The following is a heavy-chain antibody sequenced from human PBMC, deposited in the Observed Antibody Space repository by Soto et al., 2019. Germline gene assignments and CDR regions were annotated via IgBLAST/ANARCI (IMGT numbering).Heavy chain of an antibody. CDR1: GFTFGDYA. D-gene: IGHD2-2*01. Sequence: PGGSLRLSCTASGFTFGDYAMSWFRQAPGKGLEWVGFIRSKAYGGTTEYAASVKGRFTISRDDSKSIAYLQMNSLKTEDTAVYYCRVPATAAIDYWGQGTLVTVSS. CDR2: IRSKAYGGTT. J-gene: IGHJ4*02. V-gene: IGHV3-49*03. CDR3: RVPATAAIDY.